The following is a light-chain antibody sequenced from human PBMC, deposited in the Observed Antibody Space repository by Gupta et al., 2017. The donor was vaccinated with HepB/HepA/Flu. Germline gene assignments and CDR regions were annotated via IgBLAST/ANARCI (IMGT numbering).Light chain of an antibody. J-gene: IGKJ3*01. Sequence: EIVMTQSPATLSVSPGERATLSCRASQSVSSNLAWYQQKPGQAPRLLIYGASTRATGIPARFSGSGSGTEFTLTISSLQSEDFAVYYCQQHNNWHSFGHGTKVDIK. CDR3: QQHNNWHS. CDR2: GAS. V-gene: IGKV3-15*01. CDR1: QSVSSN.